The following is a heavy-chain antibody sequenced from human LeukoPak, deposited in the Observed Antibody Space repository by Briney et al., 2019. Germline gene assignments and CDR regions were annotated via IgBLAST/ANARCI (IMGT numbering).Heavy chain of an antibody. CDR2: IKQDGSEK. CDR1: GFTFSSYG. J-gene: IGHJ4*02. D-gene: IGHD3-10*01. Sequence: GGSLRLSCAASGFTFSSYGMSWVRQAPGKGLEWVANIKQDGSEKYYVDSVKGRFTISRDNAKNSLYLQMNSLRAEDTAVYYCARVPTSITMVREYYFDYWGQGTLVTVSS. V-gene: IGHV3-7*01. CDR3: ARVPTSITMVREYYFDY.